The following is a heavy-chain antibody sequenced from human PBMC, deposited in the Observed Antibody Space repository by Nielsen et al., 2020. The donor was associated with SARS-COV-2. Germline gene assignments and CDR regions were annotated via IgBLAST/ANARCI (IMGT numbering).Heavy chain of an antibody. J-gene: IGHJ4*02. D-gene: IGHD2-21*02. CDR3: ARDLGYCGGDCYGLFDY. CDR2: INAGNGNT. V-gene: IGHV1-3*01. Sequence: ASMKVSCKASGYTFTSYAMHWVRQAPGQRLEWMGWINAGNGNTKYSQKFQGRVTITRDTSASTAYMELSSLRSEDTAVYYCARDLGYCGGDCYGLFDYWGQGTLVTVSS. CDR1: GYTFTSYA.